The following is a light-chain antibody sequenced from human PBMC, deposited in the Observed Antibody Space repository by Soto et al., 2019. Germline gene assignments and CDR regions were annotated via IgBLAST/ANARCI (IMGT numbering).Light chain of an antibody. CDR1: QSISSN. V-gene: IGKV3-15*01. Sequence: EIVLAQSRDNLSLSRGERRTLSWRASQSISSNLAWYQQKLGQAPRLLIYRASTRATGIPARFSGSGSGTEYTLTISLLQSEDYALYYCHQYEHWPQTFGQGTKVDIK. CDR3: HQYEHWPQT. CDR2: RAS. J-gene: IGKJ1*01.